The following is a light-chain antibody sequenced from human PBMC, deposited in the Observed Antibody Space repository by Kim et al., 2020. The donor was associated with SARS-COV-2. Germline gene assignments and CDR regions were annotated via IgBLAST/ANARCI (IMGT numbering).Light chain of an antibody. CDR3: QQYDDLPYT. V-gene: IGKV1-33*01. CDR1: QDISTS. J-gene: IGKJ2*01. CDR2: DAS. Sequence: ASVGDRVTITCQASQDISTSLTLFHQKTGTAPKLLIYDASKLQTGAPSRFNGGGSGTNFTFTISSLRPEDIATYYCQQYDDLPYTFGQGTKLEI.